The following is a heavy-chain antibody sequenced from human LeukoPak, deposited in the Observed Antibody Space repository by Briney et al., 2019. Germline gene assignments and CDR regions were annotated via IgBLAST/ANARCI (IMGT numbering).Heavy chain of an antibody. Sequence: PSETLSLTCTVSGGSISSTGHYWGWIRQPPGKGLEWIGTIYYNGNTSYSPSLKSRITLSVDTSKNHFSLNLTSVTAADTAVYYCARQIKALRLAAWFDPWGQGVLVTVSS. J-gene: IGHJ5*02. CDR2: IYYNGNT. CDR1: GGSISSTGHY. D-gene: IGHD3-16*01. V-gene: IGHV4-39*01. CDR3: ARQIKALRLAAWFDP.